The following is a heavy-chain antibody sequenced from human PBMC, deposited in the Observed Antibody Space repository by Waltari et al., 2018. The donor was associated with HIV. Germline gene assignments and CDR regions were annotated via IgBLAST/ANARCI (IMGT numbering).Heavy chain of an antibody. CDR2: LNPNSGGT. J-gene: IGHJ4*02. CDR3: ARVFSSRRGYSGLERY. CDR1: GYTFTGYY. Sequence: QVQLVQSGAEVKKPGASVKVSCKASGYTFTGYYMHWVRQAPGQGLEWMGWLNPNSGGTNDAQKFQGRVTMTRDTSISTAYRELSRLRSDDTAVYYCARVFSSRRGYSGLERYWGQGTLVTVSS. V-gene: IGHV1-2*02. D-gene: IGHD5-12*01.